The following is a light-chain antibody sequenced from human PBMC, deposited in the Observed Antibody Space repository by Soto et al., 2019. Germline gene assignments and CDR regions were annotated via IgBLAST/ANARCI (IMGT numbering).Light chain of an antibody. CDR1: QSVSGY. CDR3: QQRSNWPST. CDR2: DAS. Sequence: DIVLTQSPATLSLSPGNRATLSCMASQSVSGYLAWYQQKPGQAPRLLIYDASNRATGIPARFSGSGSGTDFTHTITSLEPEDFAVSYCQQRSNWPSTFGGGTKVEI. J-gene: IGKJ4*01. V-gene: IGKV3-11*01.